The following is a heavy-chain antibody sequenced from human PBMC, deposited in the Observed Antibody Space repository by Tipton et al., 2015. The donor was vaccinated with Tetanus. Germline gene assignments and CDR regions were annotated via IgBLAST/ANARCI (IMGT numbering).Heavy chain of an antibody. J-gene: IGHJ6*04. Sequence: SLRLSCAASGFTLRSYSMNWVRQAPGKGLEWVSYISTTGNTIYYADSVKGRFTISRDNAKNLLSLQMSSLRREDTAVYYCAKEALGVLNLWGNGTTVIVSS. D-gene: IGHD1-14*01. CDR3: AKEALGVLNL. CDR1: GFTLRSYS. V-gene: IGHV3-48*01. CDR2: ISTTGNTI.